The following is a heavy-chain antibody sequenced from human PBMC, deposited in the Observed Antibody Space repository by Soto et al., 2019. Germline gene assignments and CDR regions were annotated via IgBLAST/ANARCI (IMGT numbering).Heavy chain of an antibody. CDR2: IFSNDEK. D-gene: IGHD3-22*01. Sequence: TEHIRLNFRVSGFSLRSRKCCVSWIRQPPGKALEWLAHIFSNDEKSYSASVESRLTISKDTSKSQVVLIMTNMDPVDTASYYCARNPNYYGAPHACYGLDVWGQGTTVPVSS. J-gene: IGHJ6*02. CDR1: GFSLRSRKCC. CDR3: ARNPNYYGAPHACYGLDV. V-gene: IGHV2-26*01.